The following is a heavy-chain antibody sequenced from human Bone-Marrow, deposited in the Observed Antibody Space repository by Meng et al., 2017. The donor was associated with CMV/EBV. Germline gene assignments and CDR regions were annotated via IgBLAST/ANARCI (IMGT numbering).Heavy chain of an antibody. CDR1: GYTLTSYG. CDR3: ARSNWGYVSFDY. CDR2: IIPILGIA. D-gene: IGHD7-27*01. V-gene: IGHV1-69*04. Sequence: SVKVSCKASGYTLTSYGISWVRQAPGQGLEWMGRIIPILGIANYAQKFQGRVTITADKSTSTAYMELSSLRSEDTAVYYCARSNWGYVSFDYWGQGTLVTVSS. J-gene: IGHJ4*02.